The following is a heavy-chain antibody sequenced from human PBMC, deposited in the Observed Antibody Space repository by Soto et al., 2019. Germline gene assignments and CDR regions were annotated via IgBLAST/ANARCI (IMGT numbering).Heavy chain of an antibody. D-gene: IGHD3-22*01. CDR1: GGSISSGGYY. CDR3: ARHDYSDRAFDL. V-gene: IGHV4-31*03. CDR2: IYYSGST. J-gene: IGHJ3*01. Sequence: ASETLSLTCTVSGGSISSGGYYWSWIRQHPGKGLEWIGYIYYSGSTYYNPSLKSRVTISVDTSKNQFSLKLSSVTAADTAFYYCARHDYSDRAFDLWGQGTMVTVSS.